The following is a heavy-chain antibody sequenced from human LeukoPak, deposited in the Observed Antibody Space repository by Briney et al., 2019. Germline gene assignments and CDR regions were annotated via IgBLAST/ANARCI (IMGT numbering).Heavy chain of an antibody. D-gene: IGHD3-9*01. CDR1: GYTFTTHA. V-gene: IGHV1-18*01. CDR3: ARNSYDILTGYYSNYYYYYMDV. J-gene: IGHJ6*03. CDR2: INTYTGNT. Sequence: ASVKVSCKASGYTFTTHAISWVRQAPGQGLEWMGWINTYTGNTDYAQRLQGRVTMTTDTSTRTAYMELRSLRSDDTAVYYCARNSYDILTGYYSNYYYYYMDVWGKGTTVTVS.